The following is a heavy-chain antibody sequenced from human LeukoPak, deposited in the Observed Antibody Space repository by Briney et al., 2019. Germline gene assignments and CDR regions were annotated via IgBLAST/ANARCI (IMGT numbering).Heavy chain of an antibody. Sequence: PGGSLRLSCAASGFTFSSYSMNWVRQAPGKGLEGVSSISSSSSYIYYADSVKGRFTISRDNAKNSLYLQMNSLRAEDTAVYYCARDRWGAWALGDYWGQGTLVTVSS. CDR3: ARDRWGAWALGDY. CDR1: GFTFSSYS. J-gene: IGHJ4*02. D-gene: IGHD3-16*01. CDR2: ISSSSSYI. V-gene: IGHV3-21*01.